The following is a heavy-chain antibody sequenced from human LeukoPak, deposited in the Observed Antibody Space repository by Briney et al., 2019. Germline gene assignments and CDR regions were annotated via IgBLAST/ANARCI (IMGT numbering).Heavy chain of an antibody. J-gene: IGHJ5*02. CDR3: ARENTDIVVVPAAYFDP. Sequence: GGSLRLSCAASGFTFSSYEMNWVRQAPGKGLEWVSGISWSSGSINYADSVKGRFTISRDNSKNTLYLQMNSLRAEDTAVYYCARENTDIVVVPAAYFDPWGQGTLVTVSS. CDR2: ISWSSGSI. D-gene: IGHD2-2*01. V-gene: IGHV3-48*01. CDR1: GFTFSSYE.